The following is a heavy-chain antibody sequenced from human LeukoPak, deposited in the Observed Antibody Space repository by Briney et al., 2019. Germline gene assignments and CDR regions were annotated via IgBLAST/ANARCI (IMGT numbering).Heavy chain of an antibody. Sequence: PGGSLRLSCAASGLIVSSNYMSWVRQAPGKGLEWVSVIYSGGSTYYADSVKGRFTISRDNSKNTLYLQMNSLRAEDTDVYYCARYTHSSGFDYWGQGTLVTVSS. J-gene: IGHJ4*02. CDR1: GLIVSSNY. CDR2: IYSGGST. V-gene: IGHV3-53*01. CDR3: ARYTHSSGFDY. D-gene: IGHD6-19*01.